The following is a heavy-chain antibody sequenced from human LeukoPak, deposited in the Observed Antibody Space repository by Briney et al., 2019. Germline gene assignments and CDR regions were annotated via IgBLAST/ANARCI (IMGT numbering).Heavy chain of an antibody. CDR3: ASSRGDFWSGSRDRGGYFDY. CDR1: GGSIRIGGYY. CDR2: IYYSGST. D-gene: IGHD3-3*01. V-gene: IGHV4-31*03. J-gene: IGHJ4*02. Sequence: KPSETLSLTCTVSGGSIRIGGYYWSWIRQHPGKGLEWIGYIYYSGSTYYNPSLKSRVTISVNTSKNQFSLKLSSVTAADTAVYYCASSRGDFWSGSRDRGGYFDYWGQGTVVTVSS.